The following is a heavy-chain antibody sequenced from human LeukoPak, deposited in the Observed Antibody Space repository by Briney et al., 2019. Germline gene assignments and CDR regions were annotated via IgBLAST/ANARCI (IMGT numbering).Heavy chain of an antibody. CDR3: ARDKDVYYFDY. Sequence: GGSLRLSCAASGFTFSSYAMSWVRQAPGKGLEWVSAISGSGGSTYYADSVKGRFAISRDNSKNTLYLQMDSLRAEETAVYYCARDKDVYYFDYWGQGTLVTASS. V-gene: IGHV3-23*01. CDR2: ISGSGGST. J-gene: IGHJ4*02. D-gene: IGHD5-24*01. CDR1: GFTFSSYA.